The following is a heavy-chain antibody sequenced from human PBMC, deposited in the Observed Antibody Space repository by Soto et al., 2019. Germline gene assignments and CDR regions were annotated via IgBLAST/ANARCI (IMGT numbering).Heavy chain of an antibody. CDR3: ARAYDFWSGYYAFDI. CDR2: IYYSGST. V-gene: IGHV4-59*01. J-gene: IGHJ3*02. Sequence: SETLSLTCTVSGGSISSYYWSWIRQPPGKGLEWIGNIYYSGSTNYNPSLKSRFTISVDTSKNQFSLKLSSVTAADTAVYYCARAYDFWSGYYAFDILGQGTMVTVSS. D-gene: IGHD3-3*01. CDR1: GGSISSYY.